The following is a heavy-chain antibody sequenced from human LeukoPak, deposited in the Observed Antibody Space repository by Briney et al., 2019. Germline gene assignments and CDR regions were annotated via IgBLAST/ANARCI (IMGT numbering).Heavy chain of an antibody. Sequence: GRSLRLSCAASGFTFNSYGMHWVRQAPGKGLEWVAGMSYDGSNRYSADSVKGRFTISRDNSKNTLYLQMDSLRRDDTAVYYCAKDITGVNYCLDQWGQGTLVTVSS. D-gene: IGHD1-7*01. J-gene: IGHJ4*02. CDR3: AKDITGVNYCLDQ. CDR2: MSYDGSNR. CDR1: GFTFNSYG. V-gene: IGHV3-30*18.